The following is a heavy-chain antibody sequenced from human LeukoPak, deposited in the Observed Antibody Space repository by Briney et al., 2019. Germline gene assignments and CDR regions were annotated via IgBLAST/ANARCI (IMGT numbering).Heavy chain of an antibody. V-gene: IGHV3-30*03. CDR3: ASTRGMPGTTRGYFDY. D-gene: IGHD3-10*01. J-gene: IGHJ4*02. CDR2: ITYDGSDK. Sequence: GGSLRLSCAASGFTFSSYDMYWVRQAPGKGLEWVAGITYDGSDKYYADSVKGRFTISRDNSKNTLCLQMNSLRAEDTAVYYCASTRGMPGTTRGYFDYWGQGTLVTVSS. CDR1: GFTFSSYD.